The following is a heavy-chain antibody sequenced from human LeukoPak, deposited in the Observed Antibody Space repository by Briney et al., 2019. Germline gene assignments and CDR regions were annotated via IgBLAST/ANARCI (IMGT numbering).Heavy chain of an antibody. J-gene: IGHJ4*02. V-gene: IGHV3-15*07. CDR1: GFTFSNAW. CDR2: IKSKTDGGTT. CDR3: STTYYYDSSEGY. D-gene: IGHD3-22*01. Sequence: GGSLRLSCAASGFTFSNAWMNWVRQAPGKGLEWVGRIKSKTDGGTTDYAAPVEGRFTISRDDSKNTLYLQMNSLKTEDTAVYYCSTTYYYDSSEGYWGQGTLVTVSS.